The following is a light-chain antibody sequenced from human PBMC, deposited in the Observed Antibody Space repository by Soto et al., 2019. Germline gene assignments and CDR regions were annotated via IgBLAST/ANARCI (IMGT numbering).Light chain of an antibody. CDR1: QDIRSA. CDR3: LQHHSYPAT. V-gene: IGKV1-17*01. Sequence: DIQMTQSPSSLSASVGDRVTITCRASQDIRSALGWYQQKPGQAPTRLIYRTSTSQSGVSSRFSGAGSGTEFTLTISSLQPEDFATYYCLQHHSYPATFGQG. J-gene: IGKJ2*01. CDR2: RTS.